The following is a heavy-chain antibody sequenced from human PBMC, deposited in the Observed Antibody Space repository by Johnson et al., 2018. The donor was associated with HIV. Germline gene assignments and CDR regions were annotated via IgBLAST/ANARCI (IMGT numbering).Heavy chain of an antibody. CDR2: ISYDGSNK. V-gene: IGHV3-30-3*01. Sequence: QVQLVESGGGVVQPGRFLRLSCAASGFTFSTYVMHWVRQAPGKGLEWVAVISYDGSNKYYADSVKGRFTISRDNSKNTLYLQMNSLRPEDTAVYYCARDGSTSCSDCFDAFDIWGQGTMVAVSS. J-gene: IGHJ3*02. D-gene: IGHD2-2*01. CDR1: GFTFSTYV. CDR3: ARDGSTSCSDCFDAFDI.